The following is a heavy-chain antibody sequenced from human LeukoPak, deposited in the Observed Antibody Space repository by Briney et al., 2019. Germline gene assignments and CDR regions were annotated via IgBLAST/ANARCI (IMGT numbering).Heavy chain of an antibody. CDR2: ISGSGGST. V-gene: IGHV3-23*01. D-gene: IGHD3-22*01. CDR3: AKVGNYYDKEIDY. CDR1: GFNVSSNY. Sequence: GGSLRLSCAASGFNVSSNYMSWVRQAPGKGLERVSVISGSGGSTYYADSVKGRFTISRDNSKNTLYLQMNSLRAEDTAVYYCAKVGNYYDKEIDYWGQGTLVTVSS. J-gene: IGHJ4*02.